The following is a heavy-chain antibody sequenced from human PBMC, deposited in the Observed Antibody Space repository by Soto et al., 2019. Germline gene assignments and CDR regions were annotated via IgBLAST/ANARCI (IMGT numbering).Heavy chain of an antibody. J-gene: IGHJ4*02. D-gene: IGHD3-22*01. CDR2: IDPSDSYT. CDR1: GYSFTSYW. Sequence: GSLKISCKGSGYSFTSYWISWVRQMPGKGLEWMGRIDPSDSYTNYSPSFQGHVTISADKSISTAYLQWSSLKASDTAMYYCARRGYYYDSSGYYSWGQGTLVTVSS. CDR3: ARRGYYYDSSGYYS. V-gene: IGHV5-10-1*01.